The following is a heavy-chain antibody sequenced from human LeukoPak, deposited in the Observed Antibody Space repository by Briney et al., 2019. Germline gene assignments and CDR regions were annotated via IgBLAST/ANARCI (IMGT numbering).Heavy chain of an antibody. V-gene: IGHV3-33*06. J-gene: IGHJ4*02. CDR2: IWYDGSNK. Sequence: GGSLRLSCAASGFTFSSYGVHWVRQAPGKGLEWVAVIWYDGSNKYYADSVKGRFTISRDNSKNTLYLQMNSLRAEDTAVYYCAKDRGYSGYDCFDYWGQGTLVTVSS. CDR3: AKDRGYSGYDCFDY. CDR1: GFTFSSYG. D-gene: IGHD5-12*01.